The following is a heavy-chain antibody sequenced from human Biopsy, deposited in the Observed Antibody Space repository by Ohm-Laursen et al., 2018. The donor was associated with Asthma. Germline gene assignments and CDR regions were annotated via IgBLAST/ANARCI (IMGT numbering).Heavy chain of an antibody. D-gene: IGHD6-19*01. J-gene: IGHJ4*02. CDR1: GSTFSSYG. V-gene: IGHV3-33*01. Sequence: SLRLSCAASGSTFSSYGMHWVRQAPGKGLEWVAVIWYDGSNKYYADSVKGRFTISRDNSKNTLYLQMNSLRAEDTAVYYCARESSVAGSSDFDYWGQGTLVTVSS. CDR2: IWYDGSNK. CDR3: ARESSVAGSSDFDY.